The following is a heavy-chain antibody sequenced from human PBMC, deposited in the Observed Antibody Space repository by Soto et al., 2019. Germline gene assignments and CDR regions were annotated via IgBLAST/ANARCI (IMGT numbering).Heavy chain of an antibody. Sequence: EVQLVESGGGLVQPGGSLRLSCAASGFTFSSYWMSWVRQAPGKGLEWVANIKQDGSEKYYVDSVKGRFTISRDNAKNSLYLQMNSLRAEDTAVYYCARDFYLEGFFFDYWGQGTLVTVSS. CDR2: IKQDGSEK. J-gene: IGHJ4*02. CDR1: GFTFSSYW. D-gene: IGHD3-3*01. CDR3: ARDFYLEGFFFDY. V-gene: IGHV3-7*04.